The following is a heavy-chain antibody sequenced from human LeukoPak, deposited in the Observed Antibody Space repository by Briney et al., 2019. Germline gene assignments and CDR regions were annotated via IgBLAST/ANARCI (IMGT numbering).Heavy chain of an antibody. D-gene: IGHD3-3*01. V-gene: IGHV1-46*01. Sequence: GASVKVSCKASGYTFTSYYMHWVRQAPGQGLEWMGIINPSGGSTSYAQKFQGRVTMTRDTSRSTVYMELSSLRSEDTAVYYCARGTGGGFWSGYYPLYYYGMDVWGQGTTVTVSS. CDR2: INPSGGST. J-gene: IGHJ6*02. CDR3: ARGTGGGFWSGYYPLYYYGMDV. CDR1: GYTFTSYY.